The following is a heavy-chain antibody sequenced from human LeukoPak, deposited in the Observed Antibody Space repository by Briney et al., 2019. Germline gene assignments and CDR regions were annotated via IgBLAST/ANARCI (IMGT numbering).Heavy chain of an antibody. CDR1: GGSISSYY. D-gene: IGHD6-19*01. Sequence: SETLSLTCTVSGGSISSYYWSWIWQPPGKGLEWIGYIYYSGSTNYNPSLKSRVTISVDTSKNQFSLKLSSVTAADTAVYYCARNNIAVAGKGSWFDPWGQGTLVTVSS. J-gene: IGHJ5*02. CDR3: ARNNIAVAGKGSWFDP. V-gene: IGHV4-59*01. CDR2: IYYSGST.